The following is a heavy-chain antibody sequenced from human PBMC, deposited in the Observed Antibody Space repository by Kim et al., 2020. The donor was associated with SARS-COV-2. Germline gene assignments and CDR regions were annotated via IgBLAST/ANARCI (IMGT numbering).Heavy chain of an antibody. Sequence: GGSLRLSCAASGFTFGDYGMNWVRQAPGKGLEWVSGISWNSGSICYADSVKGRFTISRDNSKNSLYLQMNSLTAEDAALYYCVKDGGALVYYYYGMYVWGQGTTVTVSS. CDR3: VKDGGALVYYYYGMYV. D-gene: IGHD2-21*01. V-gene: IGHV3-9*01. CDR1: GFTFGDYG. CDR2: ISWNSGSI. J-gene: IGHJ6*02.